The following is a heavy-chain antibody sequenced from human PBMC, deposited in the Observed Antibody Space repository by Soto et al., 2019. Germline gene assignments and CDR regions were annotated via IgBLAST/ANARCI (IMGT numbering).Heavy chain of an antibody. Sequence: ASVKVSCKVSGYTLTELSMHWVRQAPGKGLEWMGGFDPEDGETIYAQKFQGRVTMTRDTSISTAYMELSRLRSDDTAVYYCAKIAAAGRTIWGQGTLVTVS. V-gene: IGHV1-24*01. D-gene: IGHD6-13*01. CDR1: GYTLTELS. CDR3: AKIAAAGRTI. J-gene: IGHJ4*02. CDR2: FDPEDGET.